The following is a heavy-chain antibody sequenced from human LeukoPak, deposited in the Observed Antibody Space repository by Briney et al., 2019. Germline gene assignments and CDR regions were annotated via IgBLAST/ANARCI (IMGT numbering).Heavy chain of an antibody. CDR1: GFTFSSYA. CDR2: ISYDGSNK. CDR3: ARELYDFWSGYQSRWDYGMDV. V-gene: IGHV3-30-3*01. D-gene: IGHD3-3*01. J-gene: IGHJ6*02. Sequence: PGGSLRLSCAASGFTFSSYAMHWVRQDPGKGLEWVAVISYDGSNKYYADSVKGRFTISRDNSKNTLYLQMNSLRAEDTAVYYCARELYDFWSGYQSRWDYGMDVWGQGTTVTVSS.